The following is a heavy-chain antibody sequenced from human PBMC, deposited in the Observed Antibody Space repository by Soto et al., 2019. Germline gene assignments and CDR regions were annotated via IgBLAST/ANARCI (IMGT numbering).Heavy chain of an antibody. CDR2: MNPNSGNT. J-gene: IGHJ6*02. CDR1: GYTFTSYD. Sequence: ASVKVSCKASGYTFTSYDITWVRQATGQGLEWMGWMNPNSGNTGCAQKFQGRVTMTRNTSISTAYMELNSLRAEDTAVYYCARGSRMIEVVTNFYYYGMDVWGQGTAVTVSS. CDR3: ARGSRMIEVVTNFYYYGMDV. V-gene: IGHV1-8*01. D-gene: IGHD3-22*01.